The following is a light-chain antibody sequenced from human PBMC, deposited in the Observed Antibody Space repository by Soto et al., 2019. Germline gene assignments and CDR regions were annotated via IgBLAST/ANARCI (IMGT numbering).Light chain of an antibody. CDR1: QSIRYY. V-gene: IGKV1-5*01. Sequence: VHLSPSPPTPYASVRDKVTITFRASQSIRYYLAWYQQMPGKAPKLLIYGASSLQSGVPSRFSGSGSGTEFTLTISSLQPDDFATYFCQHHNSYSQTFGQGTKVDIK. CDR3: QHHNSYSQT. J-gene: IGKJ1*01. CDR2: GAS.